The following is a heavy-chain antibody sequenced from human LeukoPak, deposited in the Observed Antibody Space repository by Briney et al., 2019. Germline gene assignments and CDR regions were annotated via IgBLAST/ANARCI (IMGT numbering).Heavy chain of an antibody. CDR2: ISSSGLTI. D-gene: IGHD2-2*01. J-gene: IGHJ4*02. V-gene: IGHV3-48*03. CDR3: AKYQHYFLDY. Sequence: GGSLRLSCAASGFTLSTHDMNWVRQAPGEGLEWISYISSSGLTIYYADSVKGRFTIARDNAKNSLYLQMNSLRAEDTAVYYCAKYQHYFLDYWGQGTLVTVSS. CDR1: GFTLSTHD.